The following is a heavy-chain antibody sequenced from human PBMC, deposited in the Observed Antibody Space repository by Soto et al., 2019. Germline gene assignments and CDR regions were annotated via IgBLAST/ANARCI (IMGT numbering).Heavy chain of an antibody. CDR2: ISAYNGNT. J-gene: IGHJ4*02. D-gene: IGHD3-3*01. Sequence: ASVKVSCKASGYTFTSYGISWVRQAPGQGLEWMGWISAYNGNTNYAQKLQGRVTMTTDTSTSTAYMELRSLRSGDTAVYYCARVTIFGVVIIGAIDYWGQGTLVTVSS. V-gene: IGHV1-18*01. CDR1: GYTFTSYG. CDR3: ARVTIFGVVIIGAIDY.